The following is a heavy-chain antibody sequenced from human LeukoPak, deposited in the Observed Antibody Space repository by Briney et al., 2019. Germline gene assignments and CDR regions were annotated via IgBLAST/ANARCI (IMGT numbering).Heavy chain of an antibody. D-gene: IGHD4-11*01. V-gene: IGHV1-18*01. J-gene: IGHJ6*02. CDR1: GYTFSNYG. Sequence: VQSGAEVKKPGATVKVSCKASGYTFSNYGITWLRQAPGQGLECMGWIIGYNGNTNYAQRLQDRVTMTTDTSTSTAYMELRSLRSDDTAVYYCARFMTTINLFNYYTMDVWGQGTTVTVSS. CDR3: ARFMTTINLFNYYTMDV. CDR2: IIGYNGNT.